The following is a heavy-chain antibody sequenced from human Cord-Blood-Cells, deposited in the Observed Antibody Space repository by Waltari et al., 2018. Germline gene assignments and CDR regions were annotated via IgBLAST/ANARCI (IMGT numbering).Heavy chain of an antibody. D-gene: IGHD1-7*01. V-gene: IGHV1-69*01. J-gene: IGHJ3*02. CDR1: GGTFRSYA. Sequence: QVQLVQSGAEVKKPGSSVKVSCKASGGTFRSYAISWVRQAPGQGLEWMGGITPICGTANYAQKFQGRVTITADESTSTAYMELSSLRSEDTAVYYCARELYNWNSHAFDIWGQGTMVTVSS. CDR3: ARELYNWNSHAFDI. CDR2: ITPICGTA.